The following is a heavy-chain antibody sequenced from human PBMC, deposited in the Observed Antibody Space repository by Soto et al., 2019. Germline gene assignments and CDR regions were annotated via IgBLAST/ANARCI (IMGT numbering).Heavy chain of an antibody. V-gene: IGHV1-69*06. J-gene: IGHJ3*02. CDR3: AREPGVGSYYGSGSYYRVSDAFDI. Sequence: SVKVSCKASGGTFSSYAISWGRQSPGQGVEWMGGIIPIFGTANYAQKFQGRVTITADKSTSTAYMELSSLRSEDTAVYYCAREPGVGSYYGSGSYYRVSDAFDIWGQGTMVTVSS. CDR1: GGTFSSYA. D-gene: IGHD3-10*01. CDR2: IIPIFGTA.